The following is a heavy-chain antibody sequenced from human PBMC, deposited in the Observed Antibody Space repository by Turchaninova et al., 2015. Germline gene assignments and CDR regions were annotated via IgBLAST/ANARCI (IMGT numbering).Heavy chain of an antibody. J-gene: IGHJ4*02. CDR3: VKEELGATWDD. CDR1: GLTFSNNT. CDR2: ITGSGDST. D-gene: IGHD1-26*01. Sequence: EVQLLESGGGLVQAGGALRLSCAASGLTFSNNTMGWVRQAPGKGLEWVSAITGSGDSTHYADPVKGRFTISRDNSKNTLYVQMNSLRAEDTAVYYCVKEELGATWDDWGQGTLVTVSS. V-gene: IGHV3-23*01.